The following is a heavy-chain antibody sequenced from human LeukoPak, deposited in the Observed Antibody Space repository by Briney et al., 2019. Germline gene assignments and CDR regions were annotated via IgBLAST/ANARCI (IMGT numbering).Heavy chain of an antibody. V-gene: IGHV3-21*01. Sequence: GGSLRLSCAASGFTFSSYSMNWVRQAPGKGLEWVSSISSSSSYIYYADSVKGRFTISRDNAKNSLYLQMNSLRAEDTAVYYCARVGYCSSTSCYWGAFDIWGQGTMVTVSS. CDR3: ARVGYCSSTSCYWGAFDI. D-gene: IGHD2-2*03. CDR1: GFTFSSYS. J-gene: IGHJ3*02. CDR2: ISSSSSYI.